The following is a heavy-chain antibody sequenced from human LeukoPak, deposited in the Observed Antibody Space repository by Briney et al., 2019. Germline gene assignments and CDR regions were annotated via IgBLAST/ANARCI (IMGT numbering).Heavy chain of an antibody. V-gene: IGHV3-33*03. Sequence: GGSLRLSCAASGFTFSSYGMHWVRQAPGKGLEWVAVIWYDGSNKYYADSVKGRFTISRDNAKNSLYLQMNSLRAEDTALYYCAKDMGIVGAFRDAFDIWGQGTMVTVSS. CDR1: GFTFSSYG. D-gene: IGHD1-26*01. CDR2: IWYDGSNK. CDR3: AKDMGIVGAFRDAFDI. J-gene: IGHJ3*02.